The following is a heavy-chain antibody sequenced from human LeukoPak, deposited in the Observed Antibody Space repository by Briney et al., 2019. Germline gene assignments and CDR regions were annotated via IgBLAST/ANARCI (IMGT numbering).Heavy chain of an antibody. CDR2: IIPIFGTA. D-gene: IGHD3-22*01. J-gene: IGHJ4*02. CDR1: GGTFSSYA. Sequence: ASVKVSCKASGGTFSSYAISWVRQAPGQGLEWMGGIIPIFGTANYAQKFQGRVTITADESTSTAYMELSSLRSEDTAVYYCARDRATYYYDSSGYYQFDYWGKGTLVTVSS. CDR3: ARDRATYYYDSSGYYQFDY. V-gene: IGHV1-69*01.